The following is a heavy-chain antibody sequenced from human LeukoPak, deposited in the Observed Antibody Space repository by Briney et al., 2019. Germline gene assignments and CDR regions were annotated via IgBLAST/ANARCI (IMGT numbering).Heavy chain of an antibody. Sequence: GGSLRLSCAASGFTFSSYGMHWVRQAPGKGLEWVAVISYDGSNKYYADSVKGRFTISRDNAKNSLYLQMNSLRVEDTAVYFCAGDTTPEEDSGGWFYYFNYYMDVWGKGTTVTVSS. J-gene: IGHJ6*03. CDR2: ISYDGSNK. CDR1: GFTFSSYG. D-gene: IGHD2-15*01. V-gene: IGHV3-30*03. CDR3: AGDTTPEEDSGGWFYYFNYYMDV.